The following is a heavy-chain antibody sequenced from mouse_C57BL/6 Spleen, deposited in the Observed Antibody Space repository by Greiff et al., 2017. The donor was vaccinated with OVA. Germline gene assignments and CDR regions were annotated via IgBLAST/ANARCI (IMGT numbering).Heavy chain of an antibody. CDR3: AKNPGTNYAMDY. CDR1: GFSLTSYG. J-gene: IGHJ4*01. CDR2: IWRGGST. Sequence: VNLVESGPGLVQPSQSLSITCTVSGFSLTSYGVHWVRQSPGKGLEWLGVIWRGGSTDYNAAFMSRLSITKDNSKSQVFFKMNSLQADDTAIYYCAKNPGTNYAMDYWGQGTSVTVSS. D-gene: IGHD4-1*01. V-gene: IGHV2-5*01.